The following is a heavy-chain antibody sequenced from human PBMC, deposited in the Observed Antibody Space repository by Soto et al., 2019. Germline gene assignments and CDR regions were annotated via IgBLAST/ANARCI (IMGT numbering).Heavy chain of an antibody. CDR1: GGSISSGGYS. CDR2: IYHSGST. CDR3: ARGLHQAAAAFFY. Sequence: SETLSLTCAVSGGSISSGGYSWSWIRQPPGKGLDWIGYIYHSGSTYYNPSLKSRVTISVDRSKNQFSLKLSSVTAADTAVYYCARGLHQAAAAFFYWGQGTLVTVSS. J-gene: IGHJ4*02. D-gene: IGHD6-13*01. V-gene: IGHV4-30-2*01.